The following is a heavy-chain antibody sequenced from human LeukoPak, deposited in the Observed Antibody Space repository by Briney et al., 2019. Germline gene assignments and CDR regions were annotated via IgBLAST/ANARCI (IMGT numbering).Heavy chain of an antibody. CDR3: ARDLPTMEEGAYDY. Sequence: GGSLRLSCAASGYTFSSHGLTWVRQAPGKGLEWVSTINGAGTNTYYAETVKGRFTISRDNSKNTLYLQMNSLRAEDTAVYYCARDLPTMEEGAYDYWGQGTLVTVSS. J-gene: IGHJ4*02. D-gene: IGHD5-24*01. CDR1: GYTFSSHG. V-gene: IGHV3-23*01. CDR2: INGAGTNT.